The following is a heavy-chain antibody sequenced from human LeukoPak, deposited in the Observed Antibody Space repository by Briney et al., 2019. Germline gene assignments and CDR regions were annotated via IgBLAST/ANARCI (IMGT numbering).Heavy chain of an antibody. Sequence: ASVKVSCKASGGTFSSYAISWVRQAPGQGLEWMGGTIPIFGTANYAQKFQGRVTITADESTSTAYMELSSLRSEDTAVYYCARAGSSQLAGWFDPWGQGTLVTVSS. D-gene: IGHD3-3*02. CDR3: ARAGSSQLAGWFDP. CDR1: GGTFSSYA. CDR2: TIPIFGTA. J-gene: IGHJ5*02. V-gene: IGHV1-69*13.